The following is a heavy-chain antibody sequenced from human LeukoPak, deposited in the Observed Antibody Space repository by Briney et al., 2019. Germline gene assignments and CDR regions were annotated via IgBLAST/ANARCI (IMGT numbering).Heavy chain of an antibody. CDR3: AREGYYGSGSYSPSLEY. Sequence: SQTLSLTCAISGDSVSSNSAAWNWIRQSPSRGLEWLGRTYYRSKWYNDYAVSVKSRITINPDTSKNQFSLQLNSVTPEDTAVYYCAREGYYGSGSYSPSLEYWGRGTLVTVSS. CDR1: GDSVSSNSAA. CDR2: TYYRSKWYN. J-gene: IGHJ4*02. D-gene: IGHD3-10*01. V-gene: IGHV6-1*01.